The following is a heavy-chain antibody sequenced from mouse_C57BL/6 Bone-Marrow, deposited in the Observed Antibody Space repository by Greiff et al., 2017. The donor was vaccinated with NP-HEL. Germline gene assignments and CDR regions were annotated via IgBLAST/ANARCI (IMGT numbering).Heavy chain of an antibody. D-gene: IGHD1-1*01. Sequence: VQLQQPGAELVKPGASVKLSCKASGYTFTSYWMHWVKQRPGRGLEWIGRFDPNSGGTKYNEKFKSKATLTVDKPSSTAYMQLSSLTSEDSAVYYCAREGYYGSSYVKDYWGQGTTLTVSS. V-gene: IGHV1-72*01. J-gene: IGHJ2*01. CDR2: FDPNSGGT. CDR3: AREGYYGSSYVKDY. CDR1: GYTFTSYW.